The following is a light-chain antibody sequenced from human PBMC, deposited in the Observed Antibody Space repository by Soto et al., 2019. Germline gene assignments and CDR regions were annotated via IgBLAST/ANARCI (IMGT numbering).Light chain of an antibody. CDR3: QSYDSSLSGVV. Sequence: QSVLTQPHSVSGAPGQRVTISCTGSSSNIGAGYDVHWYHQFPGTAPKLLIYANSNRPSGVPDRFSGSKSGTSASLAITGLQAEDETDYYCQSYDSSLSGVVFGGGTKLTVL. CDR2: ANS. CDR1: SSNIGAGYD. J-gene: IGLJ3*02. V-gene: IGLV1-40*01.